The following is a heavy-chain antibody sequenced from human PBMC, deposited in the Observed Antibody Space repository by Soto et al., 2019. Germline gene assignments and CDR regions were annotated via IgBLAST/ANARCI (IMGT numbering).Heavy chain of an antibody. CDR1: GFTFSSYA. J-gene: IGHJ4*02. CDR2: ISGGGGST. Sequence: GGSLRLSCAASGFTFSSYAMGWVRQAPGKGLDWVSAISGGGGSTYYAASVKGRFTISRDNSKNTLILQMNSLRGEDTAIYYCAKIGIHFCGSGSYYFDCWGQGAVFTVSS. CDR3: AKIGIHFCGSGSYYFDC. D-gene: IGHD3-10*01. V-gene: IGHV3-23*01.